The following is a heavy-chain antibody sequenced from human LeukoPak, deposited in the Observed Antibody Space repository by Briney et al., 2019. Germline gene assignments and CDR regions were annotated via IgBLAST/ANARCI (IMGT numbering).Heavy chain of an antibody. CDR2: INHSGST. J-gene: IGHJ4*02. CDR3: ARAPGYGYVWGSYRYFDY. V-gene: IGHV4-34*01. D-gene: IGHD3-16*02. Sequence: SETLSLTCAVYGGSFSGYYCSWIRQPPGKGLEWIGEINHSGSTNYNPSLKSRVTISVDTSKNQFSLKLSSVTAADTAVYYCARAPGYGYVWGSYRYFDYWGQGTLVTVSS. CDR1: GGSFSGYY.